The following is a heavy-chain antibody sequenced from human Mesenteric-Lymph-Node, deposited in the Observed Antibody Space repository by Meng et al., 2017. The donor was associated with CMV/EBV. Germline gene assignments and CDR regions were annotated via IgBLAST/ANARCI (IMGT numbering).Heavy chain of an antibody. Sequence: CCGISWVRQVPGDGLEWVGLISGYNGKTDFGKTNYAQQFQGRVTTTKDTSTSTAYMELRSLRSDDTALYYGARDGSGTYFNPIFDHWGPGSLVTVSS. CDR2: ISGYNGKT. V-gene: IGHV1-18*01. CDR1: CCG. D-gene: IGHD3-10*01. CDR3: ARDGSGTYFNPIFDH. J-gene: IGHJ4*02.